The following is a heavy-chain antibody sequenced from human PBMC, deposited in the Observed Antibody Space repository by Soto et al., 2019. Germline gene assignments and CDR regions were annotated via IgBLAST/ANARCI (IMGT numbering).Heavy chain of an antibody. V-gene: IGHV1-3*01. D-gene: IGHD2-15*01. J-gene: IGHJ4*02. CDR3: ARELFSPLYAPRSGGSCYNY. CDR1: GYTFTSYA. CDR2: INAGNGNT. Sequence: QVQLVQSGAEVKKPGASVKVSCKASGYTFTSYAMHWVRQAPGQRLEWMGWINAGNGNTKYSQKFQGRVTITRHTSXXTXYXXLSSLRSEDTAVYYCARELFSPLYAPRSGGSCYNYWGQGTLVTVSS.